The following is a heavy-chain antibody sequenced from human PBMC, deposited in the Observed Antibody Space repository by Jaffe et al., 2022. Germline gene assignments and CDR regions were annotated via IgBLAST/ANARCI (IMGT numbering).Heavy chain of an antibody. J-gene: IGHJ4*02. CDR1: GFTFSSYG. D-gene: IGHD6-19*01. Sequence: QVQLVESGGGVVQPGRSLRLSCAASGFTFSSYGMHWVRQAPGKGLEWVAVISYDGSNKYYADSVKGRFTISRDNSKNTLYLQMNSLRAEDTAVYYCAKLFSGGRAGTGSNSYWGQGTLVTVSS. CDR2: ISYDGSNK. V-gene: IGHV3-30*18. CDR3: AKLFSGGRAGTGSNSY.